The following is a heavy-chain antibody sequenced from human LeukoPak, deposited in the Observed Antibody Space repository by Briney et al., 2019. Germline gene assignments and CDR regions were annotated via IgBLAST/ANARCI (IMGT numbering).Heavy chain of an antibody. V-gene: IGHV3-23*01. CDR2: ISGSGDST. CDR1: GFTFSNYA. Sequence: GGSLRLSCAASGFTFSNYALTWVRQAPGKGLEWVSGISGSGDSTSYADSVKGRFTISRDNSKNTLYLQMNSLRAEDTAIYYCAKVGYCSGTSCPLEYWGQGALVTVSS. J-gene: IGHJ4*02. CDR3: AKVGYCSGTSCPLEY. D-gene: IGHD2-2*03.